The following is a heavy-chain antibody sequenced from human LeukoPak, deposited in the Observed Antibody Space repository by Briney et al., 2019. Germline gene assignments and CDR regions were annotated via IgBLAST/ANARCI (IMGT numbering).Heavy chain of an antibody. D-gene: IGHD6-19*01. CDR3: ARVWSDPLGWYHSDY. Sequence: GGSLRLSCAASGFTVSSNYMSWVRQAPGKGLEWVSIIYSGGSTYYADSVKGRFTISRDNLKNTLYLQMNSLRAEDTAVYYCARVWSDPLGWYHSDYWGQGTLVTVSS. CDR1: GFTVSSNY. V-gene: IGHV3-53*01. CDR2: IYSGGST. J-gene: IGHJ4*02.